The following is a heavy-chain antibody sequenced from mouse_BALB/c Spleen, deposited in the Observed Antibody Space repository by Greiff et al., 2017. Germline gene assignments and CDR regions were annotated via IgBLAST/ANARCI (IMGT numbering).Heavy chain of an antibody. CDR1: GYTFTDYV. V-gene: IGHV1-77*01. J-gene: IGHJ3*01. CDR3: ARTPTIITTAFAY. Sequence: QVQLQQSGPELVKPGASVKMSCKASGYTFTDYVISWVKQRTGQGLEWIGEIYPGSGSTYYNEKFKGKATLTADKSSSTAYMQLSSLTSEDSAVYFCARTPTIITTAFAYWGQGTLVTVAA. CDR2: IYPGSGST. D-gene: IGHD2-4*01.